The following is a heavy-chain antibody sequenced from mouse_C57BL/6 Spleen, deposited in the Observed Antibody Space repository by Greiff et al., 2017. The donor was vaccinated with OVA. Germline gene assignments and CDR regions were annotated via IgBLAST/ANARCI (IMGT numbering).Heavy chain of an antibody. CDR3: ARNWDEGGYFDY. CDR1: GYSFTGYY. CDR2: INPSTGGT. J-gene: IGHJ2*01. V-gene: IGHV1-42*01. Sequence: EVQLQQSGPELVKPGASVKISCKASGYSFTGYYMNWVKQSPEKSLEWIGEINPSTGGTTYNQKFKAKATLTVDKSSSTAYMQLKSLTSEDSAVYYCARNWDEGGYFDYWGQGTTLTVSS. D-gene: IGHD4-1*01.